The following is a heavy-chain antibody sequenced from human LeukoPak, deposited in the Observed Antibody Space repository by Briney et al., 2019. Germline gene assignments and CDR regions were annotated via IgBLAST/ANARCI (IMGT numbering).Heavy chain of an antibody. CDR3: ARLERRVGAFDI. Sequence: PSETLSLTCTVSGGSASSSSYYWGWIRQPPGKGLEWIGSIYYSGSTYYNPSLKSRVTISVDTSKNQFSLKLSSVTAAETAVYYCARLERRVGAFDIWGQGTMVTVSS. J-gene: IGHJ3*02. V-gene: IGHV4-39*01. D-gene: IGHD1-1*01. CDR1: GGSASSSSYY. CDR2: IYYSGST.